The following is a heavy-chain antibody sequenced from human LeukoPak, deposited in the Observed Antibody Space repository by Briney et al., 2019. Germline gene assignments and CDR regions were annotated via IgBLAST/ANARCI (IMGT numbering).Heavy chain of an antibody. CDR2: IIPIFGTA. CDR3: ASGGVSGYDFDY. CDR1: GGTFSSYA. V-gene: IGHV1-69*13. J-gene: IGHJ4*02. Sequence: GASVKVSCKASGGTFSSYAISWVRQAPGQGLEWMGGIIPIFGTANYAQKFQGRVTITADESTSTAYMELSSLRSEDTAVYYCASGGVSGYDFDYWGQGTLVTVSS. D-gene: IGHD5-12*01.